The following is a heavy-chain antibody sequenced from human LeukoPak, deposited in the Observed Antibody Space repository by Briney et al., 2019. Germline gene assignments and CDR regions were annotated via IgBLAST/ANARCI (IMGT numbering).Heavy chain of an antibody. CDR2: INWNGGST. J-gene: IGHJ4*02. D-gene: IGHD4-17*01. V-gene: IGHV3-20*01. CDR1: GFTFDDYG. Sequence: GGSLRLSCAASGFTFDDYGMSWVRQAPGKGLEWVSGINWNGGSTGYADSVKGRFTISRDNAKNSLYLQMNSLRAEDTALYHCARAPPTTTDYGDYLTRWDYFDYRGQGTLVTVSS. CDR3: ARAPPTTTDYGDYLTRWDYFDY.